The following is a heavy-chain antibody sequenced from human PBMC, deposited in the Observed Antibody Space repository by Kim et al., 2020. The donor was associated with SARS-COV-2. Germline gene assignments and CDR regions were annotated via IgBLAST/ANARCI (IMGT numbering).Heavy chain of an antibody. CDR2: ISSSSSTI. Sequence: GGSLRLSCAASGFTFSSYSMNWVRQAPGKGLEWVSYISSSSSTIYYADSVKGRFTISRDNAKNSLYLQMNSLRDEDTAVYYCARDPLRITMVRGVISYYYYGMDVWGQGTTVTVSS. D-gene: IGHD3-10*01. J-gene: IGHJ6*02. V-gene: IGHV3-48*02. CDR1: GFTFSSYS. CDR3: ARDPLRITMVRGVISYYYYGMDV.